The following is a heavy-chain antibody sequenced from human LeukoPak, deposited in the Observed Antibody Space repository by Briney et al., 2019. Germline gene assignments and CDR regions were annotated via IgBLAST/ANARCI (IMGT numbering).Heavy chain of an antibody. CDR3: ARHLYSDSYYYYMDV. J-gene: IGHJ6*03. V-gene: IGHV4-59*08. D-gene: IGHD4-11*01. Sequence: SETLSLTCTVSGGSFTSYYWSWIRQPPGKGLEWIAYIYHRGSTNYNPSLKSRVTISVDASKNHFSLRLRSVTAADTAVYYCARHLYSDSYYYYMDVWGKGTTVTVSS. CDR1: GGSFTSYY. CDR2: IYHRGST.